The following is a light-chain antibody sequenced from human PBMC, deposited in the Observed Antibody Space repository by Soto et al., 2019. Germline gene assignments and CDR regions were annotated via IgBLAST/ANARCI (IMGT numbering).Light chain of an antibody. J-gene: IGLJ2*01. V-gene: IGLV2-14*03. CDR3: TSYTSSSTLVV. CDR1: SSDVGGYNY. Sequence: QSVLTQPASVSGSPGQSIAISCTGTSSDVGGYNYVSWYQQHPGRAPKLMIYDVSVRPSGVSDRFSGSKSGSTASLTISGLQAEDEADYYCTSYTSSSTLVVFGGGTQLTVL. CDR2: DVS.